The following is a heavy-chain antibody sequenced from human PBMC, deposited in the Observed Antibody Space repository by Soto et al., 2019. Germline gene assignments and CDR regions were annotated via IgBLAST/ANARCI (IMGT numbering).Heavy chain of an antibody. CDR2: IYYSGTT. Sequence: QVQLQESGPGLVKPSDTLSLSCAVSGYSISSSNWWGWIRQPPGKGLEWIGYIYYSGTTYYNPSLKSRVTMSVDTSRNQFSLKLTSVTAVDTAVYYCATREIQGPIDYWGQGTLVTVSS. CDR3: ATREIQGPIDY. J-gene: IGHJ4*02. V-gene: IGHV4-28*01. D-gene: IGHD1-26*01. CDR1: GYSISSSNW.